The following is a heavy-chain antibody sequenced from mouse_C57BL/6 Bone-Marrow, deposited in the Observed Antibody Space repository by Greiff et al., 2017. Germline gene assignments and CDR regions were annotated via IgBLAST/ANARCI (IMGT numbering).Heavy chain of an antibody. CDR2: IYPSDSYT. J-gene: IGHJ3*01. CDR3: ARDSSGLAWFAY. CDR1: GYTFTSYW. D-gene: IGHD3-2*02. V-gene: IGHV1-69*01. Sequence: VQLQQPEAELVMPGASVKLSCKASGYTFTSYWMHWVKQRPGQGLEWIGEIYPSDSYTNYNQKFKGKSTLTVDKSSSTAYMQLSSLTSEDSAGYYCARDSSGLAWFAYWGQGTLVTVSA.